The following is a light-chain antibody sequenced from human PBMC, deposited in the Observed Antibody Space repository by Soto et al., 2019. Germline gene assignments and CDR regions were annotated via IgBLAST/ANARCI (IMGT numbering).Light chain of an antibody. CDR2: DVS. CDR3: SSYTSSSTLLYV. J-gene: IGLJ1*01. Sequence: QSALTQPASVSGSPGPSVTISCTGTSSEVGGYNYVSWYQHHPGKATKLMIYDVSNRPSGVSNRFSGSKSGNTASLTISGLQAEDDAGYYCSSYTSSSTLLYVFGTGTTVTVL. V-gene: IGLV2-14*03. CDR1: SSEVGGYNY.